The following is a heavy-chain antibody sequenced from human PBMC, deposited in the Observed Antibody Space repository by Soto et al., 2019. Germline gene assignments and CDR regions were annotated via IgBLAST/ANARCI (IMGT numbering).Heavy chain of an antibody. D-gene: IGHD4-17*01. Sequence: QVQLAQSGAGVKKPGASVKVSCKASGYTFSDYYMHWVRQAPGQGLEWMGWINPDSGGTKYTQKFQGRVTMTRDTSISTAYMELSGLRSDDTAVYYCTRKVRDYNFDYWGQGTLVTVSS. V-gene: IGHV1-2*02. CDR1: GYTFSDYY. CDR3: TRKVRDYNFDY. J-gene: IGHJ4*02. CDR2: INPDSGGT.